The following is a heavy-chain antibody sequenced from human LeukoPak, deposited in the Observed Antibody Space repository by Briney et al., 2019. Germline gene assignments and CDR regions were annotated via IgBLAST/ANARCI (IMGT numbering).Heavy chain of an antibody. CDR1: GFTLSSYW. D-gene: IGHD2-15*01. CDR3: GGGSCHTTFCYYYGMDV. CDR2: IKQDGSEI. J-gene: IGHJ6*02. Sequence: GGSLRLSCAASGFTLSSYWMSWVRQAPGKGLEWVANIKQDGSEINYVDSVKGRFTISRDNAKNSMLLQMNSLRDEDTAVYYCGGGSCHTTFCYYYGMDVWGQGTTVTVSS. V-gene: IGHV3-7*01.